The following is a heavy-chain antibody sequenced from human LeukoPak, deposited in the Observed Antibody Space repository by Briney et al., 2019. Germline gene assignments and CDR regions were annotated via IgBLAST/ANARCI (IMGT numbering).Heavy chain of an antibody. CDR3: ARDLRTIAVAGIGAFDI. Sequence: ASVKVSYKASGYTFTTYYMHWVRQAPGQGLEWMGIINPSGGSTRYAQKFQGRVTMTRDMSTSTVYLELSSLRSEDTAVYYCARDLRTIAVAGIGAFDIWGQGTMVTVSS. D-gene: IGHD6-19*01. J-gene: IGHJ3*02. CDR1: GYTFTTYY. CDR2: INPSGGST. V-gene: IGHV1-46*01.